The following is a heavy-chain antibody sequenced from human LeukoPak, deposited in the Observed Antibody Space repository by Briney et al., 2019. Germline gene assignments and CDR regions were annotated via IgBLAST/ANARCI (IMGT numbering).Heavy chain of an antibody. CDR1: GFTFSDYA. CDR3: ARGPSGYHNT. CDR2: INRYGDST. V-gene: IGHV3-64*01. J-gene: IGHJ4*02. D-gene: IGHD5-12*01. Sequence: GGSLRLSCAASGFTFSDYAMSWVRQAPGKGLEFVSAINRYGDSTYYANSVKGRFTISRDDSKNTVYLQMGSLRAEDMAVYYCARGPSGYHNTGGQGTLVTVSS.